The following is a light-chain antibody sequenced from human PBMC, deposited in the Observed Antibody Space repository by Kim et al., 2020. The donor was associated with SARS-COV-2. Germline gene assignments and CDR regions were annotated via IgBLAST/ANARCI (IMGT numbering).Light chain of an antibody. CDR3: QQSYSTPRA. J-gene: IGKJ1*01. CDR2: AAS. Sequence: DIQMTQSPSSLSASVGDRVTITCRASQSISSYLNWYQQKPGKAPKLLIYAASSVQSGVPSRFSGSGSGTDFTLTISSLQPEDCATDYCQQSYSTPRAFGQGTKVDIK. V-gene: IGKV1-39*01. CDR1: QSISSY.